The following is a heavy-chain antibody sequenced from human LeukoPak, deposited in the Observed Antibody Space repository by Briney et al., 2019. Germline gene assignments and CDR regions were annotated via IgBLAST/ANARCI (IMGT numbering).Heavy chain of an antibody. Sequence: ASVKVSCKASGYTFTSYGISWVRQAPGQGLEWMGWISAYNGNTNYAQKLQGRVTMTTDTSTSTAYMELRSLRSDDTAVYYCAIDGYSGYETDYYYYYMDAWGKGTTVTVSS. D-gene: IGHD5-12*01. V-gene: IGHV1-18*01. J-gene: IGHJ6*03. CDR3: AIDGYSGYETDYYYYYMDA. CDR2: ISAYNGNT. CDR1: GYTFTSYG.